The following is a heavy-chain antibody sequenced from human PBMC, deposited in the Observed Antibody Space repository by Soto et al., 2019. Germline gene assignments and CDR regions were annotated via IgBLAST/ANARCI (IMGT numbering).Heavy chain of an antibody. V-gene: IGHV3-7*03. CDR1: KISINNYW. Sequence: EVQLVESGGGLVQPGGSLRLSCAASKISINNYWMSWVRQAPGKGLEWVANIRGDGHETRYVDSVKGRFAISRDNALNSLSLQMNSLRVEDTAIYYCARDEVGSYYDSSGYYGAFDIWGQGTMVTVSS. D-gene: IGHD3-22*01. J-gene: IGHJ3*02. CDR2: IRGDGHET. CDR3: ARDEVGSYYDSSGYYGAFDI.